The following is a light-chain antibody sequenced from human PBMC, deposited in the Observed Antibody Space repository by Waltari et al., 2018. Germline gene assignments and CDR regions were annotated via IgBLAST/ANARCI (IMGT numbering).Light chain of an antibody. CDR1: QSISSY. V-gene: IGKV1-39*01. J-gene: IGKJ1*01. Sequence: DIQMTQSPSSLSASVGDRVTITRRASQSISSYLNWYQQKPGKAPKLLFYAASSLQSGVPSRFSGSGSGTDFTLTISSLQPEDFATYYCQQSYSTPGTFGQGTKVEIK. CDR2: AAS. CDR3: QQSYSTPGT.